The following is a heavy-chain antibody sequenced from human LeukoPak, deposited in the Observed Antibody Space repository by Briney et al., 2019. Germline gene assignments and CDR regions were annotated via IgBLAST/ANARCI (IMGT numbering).Heavy chain of an antibody. CDR2: ISYDGSNK. Sequence: PGGSLRLSCAASGFTFSSYAMHWVRQAPGKGLEWVAVISYDGSNKYYADSVKGRFTISRDNSKNTLYLQMNSLRAEDTAVYYCARAPQRTMSWGQGTLVTVSS. D-gene: IGHD3-10*02. J-gene: IGHJ5*02. CDR3: ARAPQRTMS. V-gene: IGHV3-30*04. CDR1: GFTFSSYA.